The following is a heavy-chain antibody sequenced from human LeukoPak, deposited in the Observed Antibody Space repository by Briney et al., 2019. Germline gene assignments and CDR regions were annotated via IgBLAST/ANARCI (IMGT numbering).Heavy chain of an antibody. V-gene: IGHV3-23*01. CDR1: GFTFSNYV. CDR2: LTSSSDTT. CDR3: AKISDYSSNFDY. D-gene: IGHD5/OR15-5a*01. Sequence: GGSLRLSCAASGFTFSNYVMSWVRQAPGKGLEWVAALTSSSDTTYYGDSVKGRFTISRDNSKNTLYLQLNSLRAEDTALYYCAKISDYSSNFDYWGQGTLVTVSS. J-gene: IGHJ4*02.